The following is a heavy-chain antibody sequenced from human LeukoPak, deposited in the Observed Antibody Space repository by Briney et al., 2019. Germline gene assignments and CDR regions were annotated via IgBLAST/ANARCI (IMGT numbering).Heavy chain of an antibody. Sequence: SGGSLRLSCAASGFTFSSYATTWVRQAPGKGLEWVSAISGGGSGSTYYADSVKGRFTISRDNSKNTLYLQMNSLRVEDTAVYYCARDYTYCSGSRCYDRFDYWGQGIRVTVSS. J-gene: IGHJ4*02. V-gene: IGHV3-23*01. CDR3: ARDYTYCSGSRCYDRFDY. CDR2: ISGGGSGST. CDR1: GFTFSSYA. D-gene: IGHD2-15*01.